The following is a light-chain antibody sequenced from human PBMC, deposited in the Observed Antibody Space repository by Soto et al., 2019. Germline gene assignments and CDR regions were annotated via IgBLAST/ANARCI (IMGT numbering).Light chain of an antibody. CDR2: EVT. CDR3: SSYAGSSNDYL. J-gene: IGLJ1*01. V-gene: IGLV2-8*01. CDR1: SSDVGGYYY. Sequence: QSALTQLLSASGSPGRSVTISCTGTSSDVGGYYYVSWYQQHPGKAPKLMIYEVTKRPSGVPDRFSGSKSGNTASLTVSGLQAEDEADYYRSSYAGSSNDYLFGTGTKVTVL.